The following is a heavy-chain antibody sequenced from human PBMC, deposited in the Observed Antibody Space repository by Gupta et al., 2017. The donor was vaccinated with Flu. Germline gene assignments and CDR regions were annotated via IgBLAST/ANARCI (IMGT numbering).Heavy chain of an antibody. J-gene: IGHJ6*03. D-gene: IGHD2-8*01. CDR2: IIPFFGKA. CDR1: GGTFISHS. V-gene: IGHV1-69*06. CDR3: ARVATSMATLFHMDV. Sequence: GGTFISHSISWVRQAPGQGLEWMGGIIPFFGKANYAQKFRGRVTITADKSTTTTSMEMSSLRPEDTAVYYCARVATSMATLFHMDVWGDGTTVIVSS.